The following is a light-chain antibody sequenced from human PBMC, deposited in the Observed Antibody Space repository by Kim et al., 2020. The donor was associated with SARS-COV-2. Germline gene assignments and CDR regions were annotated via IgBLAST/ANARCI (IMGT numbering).Light chain of an antibody. CDR3: QQYDSDPWT. CDR2: AAS. Sequence: DIQFTQSQSFITASVGDRVTITCRASQDISNYLAWFQLKPGKAPKLLIYAASALQPGVPSRFSGSGSGTDFTLTVTSLQPEDVATYYCQQYDSDPWTFGQGTKVEIK. J-gene: IGKJ1*01. CDR1: QDISNY. V-gene: IGKV1-27*01.